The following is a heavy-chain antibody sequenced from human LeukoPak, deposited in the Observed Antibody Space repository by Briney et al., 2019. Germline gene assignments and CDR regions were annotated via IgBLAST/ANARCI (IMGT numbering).Heavy chain of an antibody. D-gene: IGHD2-2*01. J-gene: IGHJ4*02. Sequence: ASVKVSCQASGYTFTHYYLHWVRQAPGQGFAWMGWINPNSGDTNYAQKFQGRVTMTRDTSISTAHMEMSRLRSDDTAVYYCARANFLYCSSTTCLFDYWGQGTLVTVSS. CDR1: GYTFTHYY. CDR3: ARANFLYCSSTTCLFDY. V-gene: IGHV1-2*02. CDR2: INPNSGDT.